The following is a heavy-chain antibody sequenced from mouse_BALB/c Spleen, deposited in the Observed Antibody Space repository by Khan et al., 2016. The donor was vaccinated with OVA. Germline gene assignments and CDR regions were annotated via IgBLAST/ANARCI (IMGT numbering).Heavy chain of an antibody. V-gene: IGHV5-15*02. CDR1: GFTFIDYG. J-gene: IGHJ3*01. CDR2: ISSVAYSI. CDR3: GRGGFAY. Sequence: EVELVESGGGLVQPGGSRKLSCAASGFTFIDYGMAWVRQTPGKGPEWIAFISSVAYSIYYADTVTGRFTISRENAKNTLYREMSSLRSDDTAMYYCGRGGFAYWGQGTLVTVSA.